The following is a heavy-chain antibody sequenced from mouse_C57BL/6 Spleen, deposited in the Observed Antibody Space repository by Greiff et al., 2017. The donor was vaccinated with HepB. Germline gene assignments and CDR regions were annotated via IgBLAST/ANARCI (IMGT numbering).Heavy chain of an antibody. D-gene: IGHD1-1*01. CDR1: GYTFTSYW. Sequence: VQLQQSGAELVKAGASVKMSCKASGYTFTSYWMHWVKQRLGQGLEWFAETNPTNGRTYYNEKFKSKATLTVDKSSSTAYMLLSGPTFEDSAVYYCVRIEKRVATYFDYWGQGTTLTVSS. CDR3: VRIEKRVATYFDY. J-gene: IGHJ2*01. V-gene: IGHV1S81*02. CDR2: TNPTNGRT.